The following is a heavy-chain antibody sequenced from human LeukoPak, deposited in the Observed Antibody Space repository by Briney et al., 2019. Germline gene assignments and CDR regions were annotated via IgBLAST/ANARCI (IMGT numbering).Heavy chain of an antibody. V-gene: IGHV4-31*03. Sequence: PSETLSLTCTVSGGSISSGGYYWSWIRQHPGKGLEWIGYIYYSGSTYYNPSFKSRVTISVDTSKNQFSLKLSSVTAADTAVYYCARDWVGDYAIDPWGQGTLVTVSS. CDR3: ARDWVGDYAIDP. D-gene: IGHD4-17*01. J-gene: IGHJ5*02. CDR1: GGSISSGGYY. CDR2: IYYSGST.